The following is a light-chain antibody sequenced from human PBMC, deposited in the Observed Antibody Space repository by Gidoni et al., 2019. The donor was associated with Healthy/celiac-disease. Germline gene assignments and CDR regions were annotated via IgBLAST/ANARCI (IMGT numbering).Light chain of an antibody. CDR3: QQSYSTPPYT. Sequence: QMTQSQSSLSASVGDRVTITCRASQSISSHLNWYQQKPGQAPKLLIYAASSLQSGVPSRFSGSGSWTDFTLTISSLQPEDFATYYCQQSYSTPPYTFGQGTKLEIK. V-gene: IGKV1-39*01. CDR1: QSISSH. J-gene: IGKJ2*01. CDR2: AAS.